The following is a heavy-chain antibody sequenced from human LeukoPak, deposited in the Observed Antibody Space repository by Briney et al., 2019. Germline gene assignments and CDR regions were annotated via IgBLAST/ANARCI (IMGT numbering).Heavy chain of an antibody. D-gene: IGHD1-1*01. Sequence: GGSLRLSCAASGFTFSSCAMHWVRQAPGKGLEWVAVISYDGSNKYYADSVKGRFTISRDNSNNTLYVHMNSLRAEDTAAYYCAKVRSGSANWALRIFDNWGQGTLVTVSS. V-gene: IGHV3-30-3*01. CDR3: AKVRSGSANWALRIFDN. J-gene: IGHJ4*02. CDR2: ISYDGSNK. CDR1: GFTFSSCA.